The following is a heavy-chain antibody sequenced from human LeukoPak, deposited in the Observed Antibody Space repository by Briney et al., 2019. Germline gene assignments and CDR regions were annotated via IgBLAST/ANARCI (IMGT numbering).Heavy chain of an antibody. J-gene: IGHJ4*02. CDR1: GFGFSGYV. V-gene: IGHV3-30*02. Sequence: GGSLRLSCAASGFGFSGYVMHWVRQAPGKGLEWVAFIRGDGTQQYYADSVEGRFIISRDNSKNTVYLQMNSLRAEDTAVYYCAKDNGGYAFDYWGQGTLVTVSS. CDR2: IRGDGTQQ. CDR3: AKDNGGYAFDY. D-gene: IGHD5-12*01.